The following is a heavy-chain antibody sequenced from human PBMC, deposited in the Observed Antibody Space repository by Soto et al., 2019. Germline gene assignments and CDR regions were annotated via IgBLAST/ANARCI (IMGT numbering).Heavy chain of an antibody. CDR2: ISGSGGST. Sequence: EVQLLESGGGLVQPGGSLRLSCAASGFTFSSYAMSWVRQAPGKGLEWVSAISGSGGSTYYADSVKGRFTISRDNSKNTLYMQMNSLRAEDTAVYYCAKKEGADSGLYYYYYYYMDVWGKGTTVTVSS. CDR3: AKKEGADSGLYYYYYYYMDV. J-gene: IGHJ6*03. V-gene: IGHV3-23*01. CDR1: GFTFSSYA. D-gene: IGHD6-25*01.